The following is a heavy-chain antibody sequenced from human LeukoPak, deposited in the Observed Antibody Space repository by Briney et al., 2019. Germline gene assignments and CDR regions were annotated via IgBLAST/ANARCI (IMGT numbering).Heavy chain of an antibody. D-gene: IGHD6-13*01. CDR2: IYTSGSN. J-gene: IGHJ6*02. Sequence: SETLSLTCTVSGGSISSYYWSWIRQPAGKGLEWVGRIYTSGSNNYNPSLKRRVTISVDTSKNQFSLKLSSVTAADTAVYYCARDSSSWSGDYYYGMDVWGQGTTVTVSS. CDR1: GGSISSYY. CDR3: ARDSSSWSGDYYYGMDV. V-gene: IGHV4-4*07.